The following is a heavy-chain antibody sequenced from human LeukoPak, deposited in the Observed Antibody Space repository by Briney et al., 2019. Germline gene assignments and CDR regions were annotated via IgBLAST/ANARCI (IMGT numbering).Heavy chain of an antibody. V-gene: IGHV4-59*01. J-gene: IGHJ4*02. Sequence: SETLSLTCTVSGGSISSYYWSWIRQPPGKGLEWIGYIYYSGSTNYNPSLKSRVTISVDTSKNQFSLKLSSVTAADTAVYYCARAAVIVATVNFDYWGQGTLVTVSS. CDR1: GGSISSYY. CDR2: IYYSGST. CDR3: ARAAVIVATVNFDY. D-gene: IGHD5-12*01.